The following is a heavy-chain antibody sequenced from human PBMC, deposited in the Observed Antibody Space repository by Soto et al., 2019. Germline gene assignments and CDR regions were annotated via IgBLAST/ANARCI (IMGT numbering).Heavy chain of an antibody. CDR3: ARGGYDPLLRTTVTPHFDY. CDR2: INHSGST. CDR1: GGSFSGYY. Sequence: QVQLQQWGAGLLKPSETLSLTCAVYGGSFSGYYWSWIRQPPGKGLEWIGEINHSGSTNYNPSLKSRVTISVDTSKNQFSMKLSSVTAADTAVYYCARGGYDPLLRTTVTPHFDYWGQGTLVTVSS. J-gene: IGHJ4*02. V-gene: IGHV4-34*01. D-gene: IGHD4-17*01.